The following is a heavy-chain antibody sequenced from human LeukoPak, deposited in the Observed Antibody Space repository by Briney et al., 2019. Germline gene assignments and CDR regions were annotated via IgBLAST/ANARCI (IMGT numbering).Heavy chain of an antibody. CDR2: IYYSGST. J-gene: IGHJ4*02. Sequence: SETLSLTCTVSGGSISSYYWSWIRQPPGKGLEWIGYIYYSGSTNYNPSLKSRVTISVDTSKNQFSLKLSPVTAADTAVYYCARSLPYYYGSGGEENYFDYWGQGTLVTVSS. CDR3: ARSLPYYYGSGGEENYFDY. V-gene: IGHV4-59*01. D-gene: IGHD3-10*01. CDR1: GGSISSYY.